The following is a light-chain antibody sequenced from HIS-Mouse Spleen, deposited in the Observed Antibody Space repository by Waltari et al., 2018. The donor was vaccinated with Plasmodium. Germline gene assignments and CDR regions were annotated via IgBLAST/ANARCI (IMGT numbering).Light chain of an antibody. Sequence: EIVMTQSPATLSASTGESATLSCRASQSVRSNLAWYQQKPGQAPRLLIYGASTRSTGIPARFSGIGSETEFTLTISSLQSEDFAVYYCQQYNNWSFTFGPGTKVDIK. J-gene: IGKJ3*01. CDR3: QQYNNWSFT. V-gene: IGKV3-15*01. CDR2: GAS. CDR1: QSVRSN.